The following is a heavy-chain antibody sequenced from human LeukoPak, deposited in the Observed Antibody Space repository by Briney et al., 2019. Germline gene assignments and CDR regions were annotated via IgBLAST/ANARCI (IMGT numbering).Heavy chain of an antibody. D-gene: IGHD4-11*01. V-gene: IGHV4-59*08. CDR1: GGSISSYY. Sequence: NPSETLSLTCTVSGGSISSYYWSWIRQPPGKGLEWIGYIYYSGSTNYNPSLKSRVTISVDTSKNQFSLKLSSVTAADTAVYYCARTGTDYSNYSYGMDVWGQGTTVTVSS. CDR2: IYYSGST. J-gene: IGHJ6*02. CDR3: ARTGTDYSNYSYGMDV.